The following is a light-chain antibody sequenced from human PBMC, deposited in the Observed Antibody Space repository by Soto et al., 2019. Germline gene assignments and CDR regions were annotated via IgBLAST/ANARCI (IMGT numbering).Light chain of an antibody. J-gene: IGKJ1*01. Sequence: DIQMTQSPSTLSASVGDRVTITCRASQSISSWLAWYQQKPGKAPKLLIYKASTLESGVPSNFSGSGSGTELTLTINSLQPEDGETYYCQQYNSYPWTFGQGTKVDIK. CDR2: KAS. CDR3: QQYNSYPWT. CDR1: QSISSW. V-gene: IGKV1-5*03.